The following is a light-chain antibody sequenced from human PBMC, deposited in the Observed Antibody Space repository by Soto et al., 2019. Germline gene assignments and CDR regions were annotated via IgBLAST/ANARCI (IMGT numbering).Light chain of an antibody. V-gene: IGKV1-39*01. CDR1: QSVSSY. J-gene: IGKJ1*01. CDR2: AAS. CDR3: QQYTNLSLT. Sequence: DMQKTQSPSSLYSAVGDRVTMTSRASQSVSSYLTWYQQKPGKAPRLLIYAASSLQSGVPSRFSGSGSGTEFTLTISSLQPEDFAVYYCQQYTNLSLTFGEGSKVDIK.